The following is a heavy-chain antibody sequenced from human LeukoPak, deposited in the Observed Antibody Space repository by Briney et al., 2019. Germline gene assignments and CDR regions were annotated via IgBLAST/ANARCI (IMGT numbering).Heavy chain of an antibody. Sequence: ESGPTLVNPTQTLTLTCTFSGFSRSTSGMRVSWIRQPPGKALEWLARIDWDDDKFYSTSLKTRLTISKDTSKNQVVLTMTNMDPVDTATYYCARIGPYDSSGYYLFDYWGQGTLVTVSS. J-gene: IGHJ4*02. CDR3: ARIGPYDSSGYYLFDY. CDR2: IDWDDDK. V-gene: IGHV2-70*04. CDR1: GFSRSTSGMR. D-gene: IGHD3-22*01.